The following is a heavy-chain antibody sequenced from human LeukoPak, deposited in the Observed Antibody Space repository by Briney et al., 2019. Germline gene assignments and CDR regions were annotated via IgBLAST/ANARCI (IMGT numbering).Heavy chain of an antibody. D-gene: IGHD3-16*02. CDR2: FDPEDGET. Sequence: ASVKVSCKVSGYTLTELSMHWVRQAPGKGLEWMGGFDPEDGETIYAQKFQGRVTMTEDTSTDTAYMELSSLRFEDTAVYYCATGSPGVWGSYRYLDYFDYWGQGTLVTVSS. CDR1: GYTLTELS. J-gene: IGHJ4*02. CDR3: ATGSPGVWGSYRYLDYFDY. V-gene: IGHV1-24*01.